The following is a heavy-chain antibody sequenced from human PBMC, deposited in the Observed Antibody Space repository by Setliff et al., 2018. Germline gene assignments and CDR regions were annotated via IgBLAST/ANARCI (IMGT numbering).Heavy chain of an antibody. J-gene: IGHJ4*02. CDR2: ISSDGGSI. CDR1: GFTFSSFA. V-gene: IGHV3-23*03. CDR3: AKCSSWHGHYPHFNY. D-gene: IGHD6-13*01. Sequence: GGSLRLSCAASGFTFSSFAMSWVRQAPGKRLEWVSIISSDGGSIYYADSVKGRFTISRDNSKNTLYLQMNSLRAEDTAIYYCAKCSSWHGHYPHFNYWGQGTLVTVSS.